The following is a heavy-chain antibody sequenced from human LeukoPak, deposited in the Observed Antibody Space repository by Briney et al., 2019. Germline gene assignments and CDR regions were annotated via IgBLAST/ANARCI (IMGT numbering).Heavy chain of an antibody. J-gene: IGHJ4*02. D-gene: IGHD3-22*01. CDR1: GYTFTSYG. V-gene: IGHV1-18*01. CDR3: ARVSSGNDY. CDR2: ISDYNGNT. Sequence: GASVKVSCKASGYTFTSYGISWVRQAPGQGLEWMGWISDYNGNTNYAQKLQGRVTMTRDTSTSTVYMELSSLRSEDTAVYYCARVSSGNDYWGQGTLVTVSS.